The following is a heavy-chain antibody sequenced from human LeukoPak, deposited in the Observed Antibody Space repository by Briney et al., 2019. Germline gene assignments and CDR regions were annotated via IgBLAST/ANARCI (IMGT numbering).Heavy chain of an antibody. CDR3: ARVGSIAAAGTPDY. V-gene: IGHV3-11*06. CDR1: GFAFSGYY. J-gene: IGHJ4*02. Sequence: GGSLRLSCAASGFAFSGYYMSWIRQTPGKGLEWVSYISSSSGHTEYADSVKGRFTVSRDNAKNSLFLQLNSLRADDTAVYYCARVGSIAAAGTPDYWGQGTLVTVSS. CDR2: ISSSSGHT. D-gene: IGHD6-13*01.